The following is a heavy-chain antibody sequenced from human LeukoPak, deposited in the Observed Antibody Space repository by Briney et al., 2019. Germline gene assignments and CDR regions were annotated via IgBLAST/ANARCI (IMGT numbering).Heavy chain of an antibody. CDR1: GFTFSSYW. D-gene: IGHD6-19*01. CDR2: INSDGSNT. CDR3: ARGLYRSGWYYFDY. Sequence: GGSLRLSCAASGFTFSSYWMHWVRQAPGKGLVWVSRINSDGSNTTYADSVKGRFTISRDNAKNTLFLQMNSLRAEDTAVYYCARGLYRSGWYYFDYWGQGTLVTVSS. V-gene: IGHV3-74*03. J-gene: IGHJ4*02.